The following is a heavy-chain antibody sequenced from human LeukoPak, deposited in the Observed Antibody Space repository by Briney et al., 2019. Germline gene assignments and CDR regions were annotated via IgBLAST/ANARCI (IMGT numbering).Heavy chain of an antibody. CDR1: GFTFSDFY. CDR3: ARRRYNWNAIDY. D-gene: IGHD1-20*01. CDR2: ISSSGSTI. Sequence: NPGGSLRLSCAASGFTFSDFYMSWIRQAPGKGLEWVSYISSSGSTIYYADSVKGRFTISRDNAKNSLYLQMNSLRAEDTAVYYCARRRYNWNAIDYWGQGTLVTVSS. V-gene: IGHV3-11*01. J-gene: IGHJ4*02.